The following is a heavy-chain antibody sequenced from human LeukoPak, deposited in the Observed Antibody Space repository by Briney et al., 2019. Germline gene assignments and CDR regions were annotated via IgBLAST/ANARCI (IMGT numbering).Heavy chain of an antibody. J-gene: IGHJ6*03. V-gene: IGHV3-21*01. CDR3: ARVDRMGDYYYYYYMDV. Sequence: PGGSLRLSCAASGFTFSSYSMNWVRQAPGKGLEWVSSISSSSSYIYYADSVKGRFTISRDNAKNSLYLQMNSLRAEDTAVYYCARVDRMGDYYYYYYMDVWGKGTTVTVSS. D-gene: IGHD2-2*03. CDR2: ISSSSSYI. CDR1: GFTFSSYS.